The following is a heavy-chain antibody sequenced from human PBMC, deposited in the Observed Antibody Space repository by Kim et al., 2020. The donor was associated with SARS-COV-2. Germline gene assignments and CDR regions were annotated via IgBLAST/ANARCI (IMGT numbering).Heavy chain of an antibody. Sequence: SETLSLTCAVYGGSFSGYYWSWIRQPPGKGLEWIGEINHSGSTNYNPSLKSRVTISVDTSKNQFSLKLSSVTAADTAVYYCARRRGYSYGYVGYWGQGTLVTVSS. J-gene: IGHJ4*02. CDR2: INHSGST. D-gene: IGHD5-18*01. CDR3: ARRRGYSYGYVGY. CDR1: GGSFSGYY. V-gene: IGHV4-34*01.